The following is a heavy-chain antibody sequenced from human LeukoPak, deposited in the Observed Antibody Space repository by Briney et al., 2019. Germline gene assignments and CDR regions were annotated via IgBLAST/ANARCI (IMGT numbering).Heavy chain of an antibody. CDR2: IYYSGST. Sequence: SETLSLTCTVSGGSISSNYWSWIRQPPGKGLEWIGYIYYSGSTNYNPSLKSRVTISVDTSKNQFSPKLSSVTAADTAVYYCARDLGSSWYPGNWFDPWGQGTLVTVSS. CDR1: GGSISSNY. CDR3: ARDLGSSWYPGNWFDP. D-gene: IGHD6-13*01. J-gene: IGHJ5*02. V-gene: IGHV4-59*01.